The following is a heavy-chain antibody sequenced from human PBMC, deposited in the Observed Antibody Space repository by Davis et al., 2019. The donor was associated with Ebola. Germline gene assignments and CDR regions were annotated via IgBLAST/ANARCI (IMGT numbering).Heavy chain of an antibody. Sequence: PGGSLRLSCAASGFTFSDYAMHWVRQAPGKGLEWVSSISWNSGTIDYADSVKGRFTISRDNAKNSLYLQMNSLRPEDTALYYCTKVYYNILSGFYPFFDCWGQGTLVTVSS. CDR3: TKVYYNILSGFYPFFDC. J-gene: IGHJ4*02. CDR2: ISWNSGTI. V-gene: IGHV3-9*01. CDR1: GFTFSDYA. D-gene: IGHD3-9*01.